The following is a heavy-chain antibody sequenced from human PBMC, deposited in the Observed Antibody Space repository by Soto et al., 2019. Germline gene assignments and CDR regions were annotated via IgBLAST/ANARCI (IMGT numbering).Heavy chain of an antibody. CDR3: ASEKGSGSKAYYYYYYGMDV. CDR2: ISAYNGNT. J-gene: IGHJ6*02. V-gene: IGHV1-18*01. Sequence: ASVKVSCKASGYTFTSYGISWVRQAPGQGLECMGWISAYNGNTNYAQKLQGRVTMTTDTSTSTAYMELRSLRSDDTAVYYCASEKGSGSKAYYYYYYGMDVWGQGTTVTVSS. D-gene: IGHD3-10*01. CDR1: GYTFTSYG.